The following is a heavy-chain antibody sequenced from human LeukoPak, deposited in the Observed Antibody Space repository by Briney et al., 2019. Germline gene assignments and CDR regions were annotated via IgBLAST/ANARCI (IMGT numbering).Heavy chain of an antibody. J-gene: IGHJ4*02. CDR1: GLTLSSYS. Sequence: GRSLRLSRAASGLTLSSYSMNWVRPAPGKGLEWISSISSSSSYIHYADSVKGRFTISRDNAKNSLYLQMNSLRAEDTAVYYCAREGGSSTFDYWGQGTLVTVSS. D-gene: IGHD1-26*01. CDR2: ISSSSSYI. V-gene: IGHV3-21*01. CDR3: AREGGSSTFDY.